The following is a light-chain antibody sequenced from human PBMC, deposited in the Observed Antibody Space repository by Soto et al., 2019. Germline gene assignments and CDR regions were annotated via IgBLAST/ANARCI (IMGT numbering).Light chain of an antibody. CDR2: EVS. Sequence: QSVLTQPASVSGSLGQSITISCTGTSSDVGGYNYVSWYQQHPGKAPKLMIYEVSNRPSGVSNRFSGSKSGNTASLTISGLQAEDEADYYCSSYTSSSPWVFGGGTKVTVL. V-gene: IGLV2-14*01. J-gene: IGLJ3*02. CDR1: SSDVGGYNY. CDR3: SSYTSSSPWV.